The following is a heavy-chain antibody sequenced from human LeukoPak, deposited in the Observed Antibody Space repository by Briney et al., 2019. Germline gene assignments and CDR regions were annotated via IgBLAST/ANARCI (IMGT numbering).Heavy chain of an antibody. CDR2: IYYSGST. CDR3: ARVDYGDSFDY. CDR1: GGSISTYY. J-gene: IGHJ4*02. Sequence: SETLSLTCTVSGGSISTYYWSWIRQPPGKGLEWIGYIYYSGSTNYNPSLKSRVTMSVDTSKNQFSLKLSSVTAADTAVYYCARVDYGDSFDYWGQGTLVTVSS. D-gene: IGHD4-17*01. V-gene: IGHV4-59*01.